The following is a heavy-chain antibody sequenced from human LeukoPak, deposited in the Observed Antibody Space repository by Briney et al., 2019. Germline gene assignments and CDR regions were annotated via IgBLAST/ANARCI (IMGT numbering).Heavy chain of an antibody. CDR3: ARRVVPAAPFDY. CDR1: GGSFSGYY. CDR2: INHSGST. J-gene: IGHJ4*02. V-gene: IGHV4-34*01. Sequence: SETLSLTCAVYGGSFSGYYWSWIRQPPGKGLEWIGEINHSGSTNYNPSLKSRVTISVDTSKNQFSLKLSSVTAADTAVYYCARRVVPAAPFDYRGQGTLVTVSS. D-gene: IGHD2-2*01.